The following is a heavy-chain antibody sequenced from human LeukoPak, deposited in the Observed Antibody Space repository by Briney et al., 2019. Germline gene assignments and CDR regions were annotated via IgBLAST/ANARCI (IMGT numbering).Heavy chain of an antibody. D-gene: IGHD6-13*01. Sequence: GGSLRLSCAASGFTFSRSAMTWVRQTPGKGLDWVSSISSSGNTYYADSVKGRLTISRDKNMLYLQMNSLRAEDTAVYYCVKGRISEDGLDFWGQGTLVTVSS. CDR2: ISSSGNT. J-gene: IGHJ4*02. CDR3: VKGRISEDGLDF. V-gene: IGHV3-23*01. CDR1: GFTFSRSA.